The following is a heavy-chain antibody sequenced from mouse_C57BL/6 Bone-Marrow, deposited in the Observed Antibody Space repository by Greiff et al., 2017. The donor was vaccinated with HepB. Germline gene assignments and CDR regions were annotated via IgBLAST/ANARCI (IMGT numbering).Heavy chain of an antibody. CDR2: IDTSDSYT. Sequence: QVQLQQPGAELVRPGTSVKLSCKASGYTFTSYWMHWVKQRPGQGLEWIGVIDTSDSYTNYNQKFKGKATLTVDTSSSTAYMQLSSLTSEDSAVYYCARSNWFAYWGQGTLVTVSA. CDR1: GYTFTSYW. V-gene: IGHV1-59*01. CDR3: ARSNWFAY. J-gene: IGHJ3*01.